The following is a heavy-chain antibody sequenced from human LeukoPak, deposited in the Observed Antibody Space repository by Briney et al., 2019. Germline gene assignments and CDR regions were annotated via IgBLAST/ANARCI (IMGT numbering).Heavy chain of an antibody. Sequence: PGGSLRLSCAASGFTFSSYSMNWVRQAPGKGLEWVSSISSSSSYIYYADSVKGRFTISRDNAKNSLYLQMNSLRAEDTAVYYCARGPITQPHYGSGSPDYWGQGTLVTVSS. D-gene: IGHD3-10*01. J-gene: IGHJ4*02. CDR1: GFTFSSYS. CDR2: ISSSSSYI. V-gene: IGHV3-21*01. CDR3: ARGPITQPHYGSGSPDY.